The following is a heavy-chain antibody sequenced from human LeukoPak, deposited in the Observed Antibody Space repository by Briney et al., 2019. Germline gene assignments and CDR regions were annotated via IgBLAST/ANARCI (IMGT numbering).Heavy chain of an antibody. Sequence: GGSLILSCAASGFTFCSYAMHWVRQAPGKGLEYVSVISSNGGSTYYANSVKGRFTISRDNSKNTLYLQMGSLRAEDMAVYYCARGGPFQWELLVYWGQGTLVTVSS. J-gene: IGHJ4*02. CDR2: ISSNGGST. CDR1: GFTFCSYA. D-gene: IGHD1-26*01. CDR3: ARGGPFQWELLVY. V-gene: IGHV3-64*01.